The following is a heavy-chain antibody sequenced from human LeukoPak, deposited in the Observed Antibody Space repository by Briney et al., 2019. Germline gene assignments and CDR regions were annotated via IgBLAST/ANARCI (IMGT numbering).Heavy chain of an antibody. Sequence: GGSLRLSCAASGFTFSDYYMSWIRQAPGKGLEWVSYISSSGSTIYYADSVKGRFTISRDNSKNTLYLQMNSLRAEDTAVYYCAKGDYYGSESPNGMGMDVWGQGTTVTVSS. CDR1: GFTFSDYY. D-gene: IGHD3-10*01. CDR3: AKGDYYGSESPNGMGMDV. J-gene: IGHJ6*02. CDR2: ISSSGSTI. V-gene: IGHV3-11*04.